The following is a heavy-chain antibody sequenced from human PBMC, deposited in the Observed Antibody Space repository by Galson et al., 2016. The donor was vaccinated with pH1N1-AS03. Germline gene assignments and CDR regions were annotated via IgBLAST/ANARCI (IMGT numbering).Heavy chain of an antibody. CDR1: GFTFSNAW. CDR3: ATTCGTCDRLTHGLDV. V-gene: IGHV3-15*01. J-gene: IGHJ6*02. Sequence: SLRLSCAASGFTFSNAWIIWVRQAPGKGLEWVGRIKGQSYGGTPDYGAPVKGRFTISRDDSKNTLYLQMSSLKTEDTAIYYCATTCGTCDRLTHGLDVWGQGTAVTGSS. CDR2: IKGQSYGGTP. D-gene: IGHD1-26*01.